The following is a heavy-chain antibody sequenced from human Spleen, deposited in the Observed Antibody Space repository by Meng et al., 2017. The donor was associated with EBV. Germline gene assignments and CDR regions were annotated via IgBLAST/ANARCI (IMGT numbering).Heavy chain of an antibody. Sequence: QGQLQGPGPGLVKSSETLSPTCTVSGASVSSNNWWNWVRQAPGKGLEWIGEIYHSGSTSYNPSLESRVTISIDKSKNQVSLKLTSVTAADTAVYYCAQRERWGLDPWGQGTLVTVSS. J-gene: IGHJ5*02. CDR2: IYHSGST. V-gene: IGHV4-4*02. CDR1: GASVSSNNW. D-gene: IGHD3-16*01. CDR3: AQRERWGLDP.